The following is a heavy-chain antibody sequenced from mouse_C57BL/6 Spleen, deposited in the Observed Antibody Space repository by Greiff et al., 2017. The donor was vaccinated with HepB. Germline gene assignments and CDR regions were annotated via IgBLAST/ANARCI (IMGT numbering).Heavy chain of an antibody. V-gene: IGHV5-12*01. CDR2: ISNGGGST. J-gene: IGHJ2*01. CDR1: GFTFSDYY. D-gene: IGHD1-1*01. Sequence: DVKLVESGGGLVQPGGSLKLSCAASGFTFSDYYMYWVRQTPEKRLEWVAYISNGGGSTYYPDTVKGRFTISRDNAKNTLYLQMSRLKSEDTAMYYCARGGLYGSSLYYFDYWGQGTTLTVSS. CDR3: ARGGLYGSSLYYFDY.